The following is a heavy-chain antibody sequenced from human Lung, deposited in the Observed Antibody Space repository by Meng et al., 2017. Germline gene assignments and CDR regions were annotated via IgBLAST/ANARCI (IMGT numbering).Heavy chain of an antibody. CDR2: IKSKPDGETI. Sequence: EVMVVDAGGGVVKSGGSLRLSCEGYGFTFSNAYMTWVRQVPGNRLEWGGRIKSKPDGETIDYAAPVKGRFTISRDDSKNTVYLQMNSLKTEDTAVYYCSGHIDYWGQGTLVTVSS. CDR1: GFTFSNAY. D-gene: IGHD5-12*01. J-gene: IGHJ4*02. V-gene: IGHV3-15*01. CDR3: SGHIDY.